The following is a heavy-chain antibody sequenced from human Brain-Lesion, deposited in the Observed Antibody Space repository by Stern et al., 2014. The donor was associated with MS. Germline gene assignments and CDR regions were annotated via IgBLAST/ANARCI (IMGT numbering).Heavy chain of an antibody. D-gene: IGHD3-10*01. CDR3: ARGERWXDS. CDR1: GFTFSNYW. Sequence: QPVESGGGLVQPGGSLRLSCAASGFTFSNYWMHWVRQAPGKGLVWVSRVNNDGRRTSYADSVKGRFTMSRDNAKNTLYLQMNSLRVEDTAIYYCARGERWXDSWGQGTLVTVSS. CDR2: VNNDGRRT. J-gene: IGHJ5*01. V-gene: IGHV3-74*02.